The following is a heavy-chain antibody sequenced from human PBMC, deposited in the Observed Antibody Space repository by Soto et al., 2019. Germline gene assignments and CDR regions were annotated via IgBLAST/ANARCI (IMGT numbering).Heavy chain of an antibody. D-gene: IGHD5-18*01. V-gene: IGHV3-33*01. J-gene: IGHJ2*01. Sequence: QVQLVESGGGVVQPGRSLRLSCAASGFTFSSYGMHWVRQAPGKGLEWVAVIWYDGSNKYYADSVKGRFTISRDNSKNTLYLQLNSLRAEDTAVYYCAREDTISWYFDLWGRGTLVTVSS. CDR2: IWYDGSNK. CDR1: GFTFSSYG. CDR3: AREDTISWYFDL.